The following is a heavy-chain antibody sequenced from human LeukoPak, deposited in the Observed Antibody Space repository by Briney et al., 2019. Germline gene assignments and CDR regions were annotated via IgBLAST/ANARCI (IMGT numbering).Heavy chain of an antibody. CDR1: GFTFSSYS. J-gene: IGHJ3*02. CDR2: ISSSSSYI. D-gene: IGHD3-3*01. V-gene: IGHV3-21*01. CDR3: ARVRFFGVATGGYDAFDI. Sequence: KTGGSLRLSCAASGFTFSSYSMNWVRQAPGKGLEWVSSISSSSSYIYYADSVKGRFTISRDNARNSLYLQMNSLRAEDTAVYYCARVRFFGVATGGYDAFDIWGQGTMVTVSS.